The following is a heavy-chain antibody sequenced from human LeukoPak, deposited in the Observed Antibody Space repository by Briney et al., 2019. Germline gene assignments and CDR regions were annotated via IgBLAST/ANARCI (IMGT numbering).Heavy chain of an antibody. CDR2: IYYSGST. J-gene: IGHJ6*02. Sequence: SETLSLTCTVSGGSISSYYWGWIRQPPGKGLEWIGYIYYSGSTNYNPSLKSRVTISVDTSKNQFSLKLSSVTAADTAVYYCARDYGDNYYYYGMDVWGQGTTVTVSS. CDR3: ARDYGDNYYYYGMDV. CDR1: GGSISSYY. V-gene: IGHV4-59*01. D-gene: IGHD4-17*01.